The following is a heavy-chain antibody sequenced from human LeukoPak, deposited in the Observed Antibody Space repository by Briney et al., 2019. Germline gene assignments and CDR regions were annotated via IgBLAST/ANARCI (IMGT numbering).Heavy chain of an antibody. V-gene: IGHV4-38-2*01. J-gene: IGHJ4*02. Sequence: PSETLSLTCAVSDYSISSAYYWGWIRQPPGKGLEWIGEINHSGSTNYNPSLKSRVTISVDTSKNQFSLKLSSVTAADTAVYYCARGSGFWSGYFIFDYWGQGTLVTVSS. CDR3: ARGSGFWSGYFIFDY. CDR1: DYSISSAYY. D-gene: IGHD3-3*01. CDR2: INHSGST.